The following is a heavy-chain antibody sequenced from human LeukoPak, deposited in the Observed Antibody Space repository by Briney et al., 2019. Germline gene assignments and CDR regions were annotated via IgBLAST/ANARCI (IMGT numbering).Heavy chain of an antibody. D-gene: IGHD6-13*01. V-gene: IGHV3-15*01. CDR1: GFTLSNAW. J-gene: IGHJ4*02. CDR3: TTGQKRGPKYSSSWYYFDY. CDR2: IKGKTDGGTT. Sequence: GGSLRLSCAASGFTLSNAWMSCVRQAPGKGLEWVGRIKGKTDGGTTDYAAPVKGRFTISRDDSKNTLYLQMNSLKTEDTAVYYCTTGQKRGPKYSSSWYYFDYWGQGTLVTVSS.